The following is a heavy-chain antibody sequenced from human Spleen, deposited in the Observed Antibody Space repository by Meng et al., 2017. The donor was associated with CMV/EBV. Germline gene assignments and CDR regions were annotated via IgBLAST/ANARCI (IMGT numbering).Heavy chain of an antibody. D-gene: IGHD5-18*01. CDR3: ARDLGIQSFDY. CDR1: GFTLNTYA. Sequence: GESLKTSCAVSGFTLNTYAMHWVRQAPGKGLEWVAVIWYDGKNQYYADSVKGRFTISRDDSKNTLFLQMNSLRVEDTAMYYCARDLGIQSFDYWGQGTLVTVSS. J-gene: IGHJ4*02. V-gene: IGHV3-33*01. CDR2: IWYDGKNQ.